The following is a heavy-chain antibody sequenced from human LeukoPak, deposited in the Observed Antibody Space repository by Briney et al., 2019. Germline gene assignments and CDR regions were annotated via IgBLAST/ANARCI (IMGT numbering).Heavy chain of an antibody. CDR2: ISSSGSTI. CDR1: GFTFSSYE. CDR3: AMATTRWAYYYYGMDV. D-gene: IGHD5-24*01. Sequence: PGGSLRLSCAASGFTFSSYEMNWVRQAPGKGLEWVSYISSSGSTIYYADSVKGRFTISRDNAKNSLYPQMNSLRAEDTAVYYCAMATTRWAYYYYGMDVWGQGTTVTVSS. V-gene: IGHV3-48*03. J-gene: IGHJ6*02.